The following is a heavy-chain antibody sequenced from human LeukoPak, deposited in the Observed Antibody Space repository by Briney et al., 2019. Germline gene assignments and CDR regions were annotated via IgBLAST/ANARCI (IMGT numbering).Heavy chain of an antibody. CDR1: GFTFSSYA. Sequence: GGSLRLSCAASGFTFSSYAMSWVRQAPGKGLEWVSAISGSGGSTYYADSVKGRFTISRDNSKNTLYLQMNSLRAEETAEYYCARENYGDPTGGRFHRWGQGTLVTVSS. V-gene: IGHV3-23*01. D-gene: IGHD4-17*01. CDR2: ISGSGGST. J-gene: IGHJ1*01. CDR3: ARENYGDPTGGRFHR.